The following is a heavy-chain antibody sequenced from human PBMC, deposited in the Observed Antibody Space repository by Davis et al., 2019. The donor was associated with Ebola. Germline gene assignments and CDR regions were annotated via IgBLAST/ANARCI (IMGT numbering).Heavy chain of an antibody. CDR2: ISPDNGNT. CDR1: GYDFTMFG. J-gene: IGHJ4*02. Sequence: ASVKVSCKTSGYDFTMFGLSWVRQAPGLGLEWVGWISPDNGNTQYAQKLQGRVTLIADTSTNTAYMELRNLRSDDTAVYYCAREAVSGYETNFDFWGQGTLVTVSS. CDR3: AREAVSGYETNFDF. D-gene: IGHD5-12*01. V-gene: IGHV1-18*04.